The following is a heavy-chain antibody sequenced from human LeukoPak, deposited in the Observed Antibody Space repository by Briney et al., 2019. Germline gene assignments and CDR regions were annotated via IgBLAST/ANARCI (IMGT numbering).Heavy chain of an antibody. J-gene: IGHJ4*02. V-gene: IGHV3-30-3*01. CDR3: ASPTRGDCSGGSCLDFDY. D-gene: IGHD2-15*01. Sequence: GGSLRLSCAASGFTFSSYAMHWVRQAPGKGLEWVAVISYDGSNKYYADSVKGRFTISRDNSKNTLYLQMNSLRAEDTAVYYCASPTRGDCSGGSCLDFDYWGQGTLVTVSS. CDR2: ISYDGSNK. CDR1: GFTFSSYA.